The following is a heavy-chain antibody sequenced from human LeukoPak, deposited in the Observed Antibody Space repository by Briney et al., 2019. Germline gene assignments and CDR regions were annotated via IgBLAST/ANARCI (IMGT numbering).Heavy chain of an antibody. Sequence: SETLSLTCTVSGGSISSYYWSWIRQPPGKGLEWIGYIYTSGSTNHNPSLKSRVTISVDTSKNQFSLKLSSVTAADTAVYYCARADYYYYYMDVWGKGTTVTVSS. J-gene: IGHJ6*03. CDR2: IYTSGST. CDR1: GGSISSYY. CDR3: ARADYYYYYMDV. V-gene: IGHV4-4*09.